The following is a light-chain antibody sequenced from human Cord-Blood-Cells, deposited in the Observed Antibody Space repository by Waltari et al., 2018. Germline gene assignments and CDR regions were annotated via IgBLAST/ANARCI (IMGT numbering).Light chain of an antibody. CDR3: QQYNNWPYT. V-gene: IGKV3-15*01. Sequence: EIVMTQPPATLSVSPGERATLSCRASQSVSSNLAWYQQKPGQAPRLLIYGASTRATGIPARFSGSGSGTEFTLTISSVQSEDFAVYYCQQYNNWPYTFGQGTKLEIK. J-gene: IGKJ2*01. CDR2: GAS. CDR1: QSVSSN.